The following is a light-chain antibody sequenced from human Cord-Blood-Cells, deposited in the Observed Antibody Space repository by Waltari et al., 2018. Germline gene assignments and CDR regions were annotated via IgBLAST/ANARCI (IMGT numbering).Light chain of an antibody. CDR1: SSDVVGYNY. J-gene: IGLJ1*01. Sequence: QSALTQPASVSGSPGQSITISCTGTSSDVVGYNYVSWYQQHPGKAPKLMIYDVSNRPSGVSNRVSGAKSGNTASLTISGLQAEDEADYYCSSYTSSSTYVFGTGTKVTVL. CDR2: DVS. V-gene: IGLV2-14*01. CDR3: SSYTSSSTYV.